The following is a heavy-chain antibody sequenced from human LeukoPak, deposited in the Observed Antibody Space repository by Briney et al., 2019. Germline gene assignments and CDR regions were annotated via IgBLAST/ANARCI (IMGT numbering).Heavy chain of an antibody. CDR3: ARGRVSSSTWYSTYYYFFYMDF. V-gene: IGHV4-59*01. D-gene: IGHD4-11*01. CDR1: DDSITMYY. J-gene: IGHJ6*03. Sequence: SETLSLTCTVSDDSITMYYWTWIRQPPGEGLEWIGYVDHTGSTKFNPSLNGRVSISRDTSNSFFSLRLRSVTAADTAVYFCARGRVSSSTWYSTYYYFFYMDFWGKGTTVTVSS. CDR2: VDHTGST.